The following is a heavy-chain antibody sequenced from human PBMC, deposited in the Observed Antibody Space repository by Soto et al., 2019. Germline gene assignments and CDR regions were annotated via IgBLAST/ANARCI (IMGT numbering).Heavy chain of an antibody. CDR1: GGSVSSGSYY. CDR2: IYYSGST. D-gene: IGHD6-13*01. J-gene: IGHJ6*02. V-gene: IGHV4-61*01. Sequence: QVQLQESGPGLVKPSETLSLTCTVSGGSVSSGSYYWSWIRQPPGKGLEWIGYIYYSGSTNHNPSLKSRVTISVDTSKNQFSLKLSSVTAADTAVYYCASDAAGTVFDYYYGMDVWGQGTTVTVSS. CDR3: ASDAAGTVFDYYYGMDV.